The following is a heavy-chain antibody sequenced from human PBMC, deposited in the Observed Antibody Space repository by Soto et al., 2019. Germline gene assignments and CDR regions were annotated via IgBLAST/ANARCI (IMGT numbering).Heavy chain of an antibody. CDR2: IYSSGST. V-gene: IGHV4-59*08. J-gene: IGHJ6*02. CDR3: AIHSPPFLYGSGPWDV. D-gene: IGHD3-10*01. Sequence: QVQLQESGPGLVRPSETLSLTCTVSGGSISNSYWSWIRQSPEKGLEWIGYIYSSGSTNYNPSLNRRVTISVDTSKNQFSLKLSSLSAADTAVYYCAIHSPPFLYGSGPWDVWGQGTTVTVSS. CDR1: GGSISNSY.